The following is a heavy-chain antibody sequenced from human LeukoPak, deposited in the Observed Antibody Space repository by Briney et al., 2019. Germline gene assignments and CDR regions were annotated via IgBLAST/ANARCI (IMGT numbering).Heavy chain of an antibody. CDR3: GREGTTIKVDDFHG. V-gene: IGHV1-69*06. CDR2: ITPIFGTA. Sequence: SVTVSCNTSGGTFTKNAFSWLRQAPGQGLEWMGGITPIFGTANYAQKFQGGVTITAGISTSTAYMEQSSLTSDDTAVYYCGREGTTIKVDDFHGWGPGTRVTVAS. J-gene: IGHJ3*01. CDR1: GGTFTKNA. D-gene: IGHD1-1*01.